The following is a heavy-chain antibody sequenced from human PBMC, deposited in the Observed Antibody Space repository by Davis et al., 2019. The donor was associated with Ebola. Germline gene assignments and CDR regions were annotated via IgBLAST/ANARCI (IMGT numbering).Heavy chain of an antibody. D-gene: IGHD1-7*01. V-gene: IGHV1-8*01. J-gene: IGHJ4*02. Sequence: ASVQVSCKASGYTFSSYDIHWVRQATGQGLEWMGWMNPNSANTGYAQKFQGRVTMTRNTSISTAYMELSSLRSEDTAVYYCARGITGTTLINYWGQGTLVTVSS. CDR1: GYTFSSYD. CDR3: ARGITGTTLINY. CDR2: MNPNSANT.